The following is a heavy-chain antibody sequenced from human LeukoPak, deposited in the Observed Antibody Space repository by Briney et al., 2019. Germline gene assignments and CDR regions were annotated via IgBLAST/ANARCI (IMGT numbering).Heavy chain of an antibody. CDR3: ARDGGSDYDFWSGGWFDP. CDR2: IYTSGST. CDR1: GYSFTSFW. D-gene: IGHD3-3*01. Sequence: ESLKISCKGSGYSFTSFWIGWVRQMPGKGLEWIGRIYTSGSTNYNPSLKSRVTMSVDTSKNQFSLKLSSVTAADTAVYYCARDGGSDYDFWSGGWFDPWGQGTLVTVSS. J-gene: IGHJ5*02. V-gene: IGHV4-4*07.